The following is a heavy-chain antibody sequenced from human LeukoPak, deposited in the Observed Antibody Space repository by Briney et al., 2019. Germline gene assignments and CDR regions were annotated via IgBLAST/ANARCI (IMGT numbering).Heavy chain of an antibody. J-gene: IGHJ1*01. Sequence: ASVKVSCKASGYTFTSYGISWVRQAPGQGLEWMGWISAYNGNTNYAQKLQGRVTMTTDTSTSTAYMELRSLRFDDTAVYYCARDTYCDSISCRFTQVQHWGQGTLVTVSS. CDR2: ISAYNGNT. D-gene: IGHD2-2*01. V-gene: IGHV1-18*04. CDR1: GYTFTSYG. CDR3: ARDTYCDSISCRFTQVQH.